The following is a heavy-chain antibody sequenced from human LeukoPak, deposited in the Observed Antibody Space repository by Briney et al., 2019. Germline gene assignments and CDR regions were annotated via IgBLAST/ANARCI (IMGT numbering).Heavy chain of an antibody. D-gene: IGHD1-26*01. CDR1: GFTFSSYA. Sequence: HPGGSLRLSCAASGFTFSSYAMHWVRQAPGKGLEWVAVISYDGSNKYYADSVKGRFTISRDNSKNTLYLQMNSLRAEDTAVYYCARGGWEPLPYPGYWGQGTLVTVSS. V-gene: IGHV3-30*01. J-gene: IGHJ4*02. CDR3: ARGGWEPLPYPGY. CDR2: ISYDGSNK.